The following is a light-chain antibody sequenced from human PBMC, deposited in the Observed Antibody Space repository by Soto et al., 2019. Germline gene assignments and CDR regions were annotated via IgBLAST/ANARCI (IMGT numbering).Light chain of an antibody. V-gene: IGLV2-11*01. J-gene: IGLJ1*01. CDR3: CSYAGSYTFV. CDR2: DVS. CDR1: ASDFGGYSY. Sequence: QSALAQPRSVSGSPGQSVTISCTGTASDFGGYSYVSWYQQHPGKVPKLIIYDVSKWPSGVPDRFSGSKSGNTASLTISGLQAEDEGDYYCCSYAGSYTFVFGTGTKLTVL.